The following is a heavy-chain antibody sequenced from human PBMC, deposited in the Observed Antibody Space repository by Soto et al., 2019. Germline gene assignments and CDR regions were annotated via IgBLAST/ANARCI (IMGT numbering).Heavy chain of an antibody. D-gene: IGHD6-13*01. CDR2: INAGNGNT. V-gene: IGHV1-3*01. J-gene: IGHJ6*02. CDR1: GYTFTSYA. Sequence: GASVNVSCKASGYTFTSYAMHWVRQAPGQRLEWMGWINAGNGNTKYSQKFQGRVTITRDTSASTAYMELSSLRSEDTAVYYCARVIDSSSWQDYYYYGMDVWGQGTSVTVSS. CDR3: ARVIDSSSWQDYYYYGMDV.